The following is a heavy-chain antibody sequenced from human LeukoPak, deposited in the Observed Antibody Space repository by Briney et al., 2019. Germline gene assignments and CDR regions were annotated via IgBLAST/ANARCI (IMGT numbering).Heavy chain of an antibody. Sequence: ASVKVSCKASGYTFTSYDINWVRQATGQGLEWMGWMNPNSGNTGYAQKFQGRVTITRNTSISTAYMELSSLRSEDTAVYYCARGGGIAAAGHDAFDIWGQGTMVTVSS. CDR1: GYTFTSYD. D-gene: IGHD6-13*01. J-gene: IGHJ3*02. V-gene: IGHV1-8*03. CDR2: MNPNSGNT. CDR3: ARGGGIAAAGHDAFDI.